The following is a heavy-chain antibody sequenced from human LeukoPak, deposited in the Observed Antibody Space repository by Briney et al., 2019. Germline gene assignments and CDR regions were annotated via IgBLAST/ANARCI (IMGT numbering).Heavy chain of an antibody. CDR3: ARMVRQTYYDFWSGPATDAFDI. Sequence: SETLSLTCTVSGGSISSSSYYWGWVRQPPGKGLGWIGRIYYSGSTYYNPSLKSRVTISVDTSKNQFTLRLSSLTAADTAVYYCARMVRQTYYDFWSGPATDAFDIWGQGTMVTVSS. J-gene: IGHJ3*02. CDR2: IYYSGST. D-gene: IGHD3-3*01. V-gene: IGHV4-39*01. CDR1: GGSISSSSYY.